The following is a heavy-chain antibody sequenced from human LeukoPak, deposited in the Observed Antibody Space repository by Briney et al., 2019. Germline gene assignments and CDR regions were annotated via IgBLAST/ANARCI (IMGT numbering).Heavy chain of an antibody. CDR1: GGSISSGGYP. Sequence: PSETLSLTCAVSGGSISSGGYPWSWIRQPPGQGLEWIGYIYHSGSTYYNPSLKSRVTISVDRSKNQFSLKLSSVTAADTAVYYCASSHDYGDPNWFDPWGQGTLVTVSS. V-gene: IGHV4-30-2*01. CDR3: ASSHDYGDPNWFDP. D-gene: IGHD4-17*01. CDR2: IYHSGST. J-gene: IGHJ5*02.